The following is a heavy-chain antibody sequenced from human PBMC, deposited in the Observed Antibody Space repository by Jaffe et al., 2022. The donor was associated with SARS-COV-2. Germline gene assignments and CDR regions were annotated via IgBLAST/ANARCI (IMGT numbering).Heavy chain of an antibody. D-gene: IGHD1-26*01. Sequence: QVQLQESGPGLVKPSQTLSLTCTVSGASISSGGYYWSWIRQHPGKGLEWIGYISYSGRTHYNPALGSRLTMSVDPSKNQFSLKVNSVTAADTAVYLCARAKSRDNSGNSDWFDPWGQGTLVTVSS. CDR1: GASISSGGYY. J-gene: IGHJ5*02. CDR3: ARAKSRDNSGNSDWFDP. CDR2: ISYSGRT. V-gene: IGHV4-31*03.